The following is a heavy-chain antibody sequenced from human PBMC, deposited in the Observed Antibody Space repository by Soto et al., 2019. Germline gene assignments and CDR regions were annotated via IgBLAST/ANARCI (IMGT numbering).Heavy chain of an antibody. CDR3: ARHGRKYCSGGSCYAS. V-gene: IGHV4-4*02. D-gene: IGHD2-15*01. J-gene: IGHJ5*02. CDR1: SGSISSSNW. CDR2: IYYSGST. Sequence: SETLSLTCAVSSGSISSSNWWSWVRQPPGKGLGWIGEIYYSGSTYYNPSLKSRVTISVDTSKNQFSLKLSSVTAADTAVYYCARHGRKYCSGGSCYASWGQGTLVTVSS.